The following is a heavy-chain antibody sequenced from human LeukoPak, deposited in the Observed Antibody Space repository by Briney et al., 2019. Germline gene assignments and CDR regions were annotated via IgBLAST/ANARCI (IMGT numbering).Heavy chain of an antibody. Sequence: GGSLRLSCEGSGFTFSNYWMGWVRQAPGKGLQWVANIKTDGSEKYYVDSVKGRFTISRDNAKNSLYLQMNSLRAGDTAVYYCARVGRTARGAFDIWGQGTMVTVSS. CDR2: IKTDGSEK. V-gene: IGHV3-7*01. D-gene: IGHD3-10*01. CDR1: GFTFSNYW. J-gene: IGHJ3*02. CDR3: ARVGRTARGAFDI.